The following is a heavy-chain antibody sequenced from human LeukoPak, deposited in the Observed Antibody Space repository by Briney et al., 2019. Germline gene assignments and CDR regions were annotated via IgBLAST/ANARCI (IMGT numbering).Heavy chain of an antibody. Sequence: GGSLRLSCAASGFTFSDYYVTWIRQAPGKGLEWVSFISSNGDSLYYADSVEGRFTISRDNAKDSVYLQMNSLRAEDTGVYYCAREVVIVPDYYYYGLDVWGQGTTVTVSS. D-gene: IGHD2/OR15-2a*01. CDR1: GFTFSDYY. V-gene: IGHV3-11*01. CDR2: ISSNGDSL. J-gene: IGHJ6*02. CDR3: AREVVIVPDYYYYGLDV.